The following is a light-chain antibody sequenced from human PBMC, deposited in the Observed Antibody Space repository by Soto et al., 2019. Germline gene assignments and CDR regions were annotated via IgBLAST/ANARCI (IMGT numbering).Light chain of an antibody. Sequence: DIQMTQSASAMSASVGDTVTITCRASQSISSWLAWYQQKTGKAPKILIYDDSSLESGVPSRVSGSGSGTEFTLTIDSLQPDDFATYYCQEYKSYSWTFGQGTKVDIK. CDR3: QEYKSYSWT. J-gene: IGKJ1*01. CDR1: QSISSW. CDR2: DDS. V-gene: IGKV1-5*01.